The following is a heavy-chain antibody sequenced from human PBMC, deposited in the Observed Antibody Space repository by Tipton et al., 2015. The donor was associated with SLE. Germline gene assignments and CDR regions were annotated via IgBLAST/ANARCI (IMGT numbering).Heavy chain of an antibody. Sequence: TLSLTCTVSGGSISSNTYYWSWIRQPPGKGLEWIGEINHSGSTNYNPSLKSRVTISVDTSKNQFSLKLSSVTAADTAVFYCASIGPIYYYYYYMDVWGKGTTVTVSS. CDR2: INHSGST. CDR3: ASIGPIYYYYYYMDV. J-gene: IGHJ6*03. V-gene: IGHV4-39*07. CDR1: GGSISSNTYY.